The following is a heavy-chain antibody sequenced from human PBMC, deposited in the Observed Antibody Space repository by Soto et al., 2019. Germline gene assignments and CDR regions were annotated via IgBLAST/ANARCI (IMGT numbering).Heavy chain of an antibody. CDR1: GGSISSGDYY. CDR3: ARRYGGNFDY. V-gene: IGHV4-30-4*02. CDR2: IYYSGST. J-gene: IGHJ4*02. D-gene: IGHD1-26*01. Sequence: SETLSLTCTVSGGSISSGDYYWSWIRQPPGKGLEWIGYIYYSGSTYNNPSLNSRVFISLDTSKNQFSLNLSSVTAADTAVYYCARRYGGNFDYWGQGTLVTVSS.